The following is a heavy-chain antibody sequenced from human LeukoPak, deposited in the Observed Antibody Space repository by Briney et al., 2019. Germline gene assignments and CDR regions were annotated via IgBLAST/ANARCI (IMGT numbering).Heavy chain of an antibody. CDR3: ARDIQDIVLMVYANPCFDY. CDR2: INPNNGDT. Sequence: ASVKVSCRASEYTFTGYYIHWVRQAPGQGLEWMGRINPNNGDTNYAQKLQGRVTMTTDTSTSTAYMELRSLRSDDTAVYYCARDIQDIVLMVYANPCFDYWGQGTLVTVSS. V-gene: IGHV1-18*04. CDR1: EYTFTGYY. D-gene: IGHD2-8*01. J-gene: IGHJ4*02.